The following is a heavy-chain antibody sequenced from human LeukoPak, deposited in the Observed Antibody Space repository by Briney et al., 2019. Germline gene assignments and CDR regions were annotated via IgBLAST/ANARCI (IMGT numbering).Heavy chain of an antibody. CDR1: GFTFSSYS. D-gene: IGHD6-13*01. V-gene: IGHV3-21*01. CDR3: ASRAYIAAAGPVDY. CDR2: ISSSSSYI. Sequence: PGQSLRLSCAASGFTFSSYSMNWVRQAPGKGLEWVSSISSSSSYIYYADSGKGRLTTSRDNAKNSLYLQMNSLRAEDTAVYYCASRAYIAAAGPVDYWGQGTLVTVSS. J-gene: IGHJ4*02.